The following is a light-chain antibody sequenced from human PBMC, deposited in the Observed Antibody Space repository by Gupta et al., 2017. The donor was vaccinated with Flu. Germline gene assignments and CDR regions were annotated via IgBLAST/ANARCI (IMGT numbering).Light chain of an antibody. Sequence: EMMMTQSPATLSVSPGERATLPCRASQSVSSNLAWYQQKPGQAPRLLIYGASTRATGIPARFSGSGSGTEFTLTISSLQSEDFAVYYCQQYNNWPRTFGQGTKVEIK. CDR2: GAS. V-gene: IGKV3-15*01. J-gene: IGKJ1*01. CDR1: QSVSSN. CDR3: QQYNNWPRT.